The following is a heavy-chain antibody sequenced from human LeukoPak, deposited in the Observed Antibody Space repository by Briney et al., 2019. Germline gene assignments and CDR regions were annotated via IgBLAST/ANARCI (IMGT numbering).Heavy chain of an antibody. V-gene: IGHV3-23*01. Sequence: GGSLRLSCEASGFTFSSYAMSWVRQAPGKGLEWVSAISGSGVTTHYAGSVKGRFSISRDNSKNTLYLQMNSLRAEDTALYYCAKKVVVGATSPYSDFQDWGQGTLVTVSS. CDR2: ISGSGVTT. J-gene: IGHJ1*01. CDR1: GFTFSSYA. D-gene: IGHD1-26*01. CDR3: AKKVVVGATSPYSDFQD.